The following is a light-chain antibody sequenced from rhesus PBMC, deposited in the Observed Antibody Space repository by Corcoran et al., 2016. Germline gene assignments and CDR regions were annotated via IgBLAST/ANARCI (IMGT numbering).Light chain of an antibody. Sequence: DIQVTQSPSSLSASVGDRVTITCRASENVNNYLHWYQQKPGKAPKLLIYKASTLQSGVPSRFSGSASVTDFTLTISSLQPEDVATYYCQHTYGTPRTFGQGTKVEIK. V-gene: IGKV1-74*01. CDR1: ENVNNY. J-gene: IGKJ1*01. CDR2: KAS. CDR3: QHTYGTPRT.